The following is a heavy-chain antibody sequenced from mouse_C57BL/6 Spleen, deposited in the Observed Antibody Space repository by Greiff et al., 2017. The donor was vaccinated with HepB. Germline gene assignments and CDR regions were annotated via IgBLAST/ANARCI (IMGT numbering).Heavy chain of an antibody. J-gene: IGHJ4*01. Sequence: EVMLVESGGGLVKPGGSLKLSCAASGFTFSDYGMHWVRQAPEKGLEWVAYISSGSSTIYYADTVKGRFTISRDNAKNTLFLQMTSLRSEDTAMYYCARLGPLGAMDYWGQGTSVTVSS. CDR1: GFTFSDYG. V-gene: IGHV5-17*01. CDR3: ARLGPLGAMDY. D-gene: IGHD3-1*01. CDR2: ISSGSSTI.